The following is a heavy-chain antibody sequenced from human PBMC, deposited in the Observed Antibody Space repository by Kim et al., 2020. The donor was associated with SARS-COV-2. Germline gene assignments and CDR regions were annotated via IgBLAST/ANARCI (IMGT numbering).Heavy chain of an antibody. CDR3: ARDSEYQLESHYYYGMDV. CDR1: GFTVSSNY. Sequence: GGSLRLSCAASGFTVSSNYMSWVRQAPGKGLEWVSVIYSGGSTYYADSVKGRFTISRDNSKNTLYLQMNSLRAEDTAVYYCARDSEYQLESHYYYGMDVWGQGTTVTVSS. D-gene: IGHD2-2*01. CDR2: IYSGGST. V-gene: IGHV3-53*01. J-gene: IGHJ6*02.